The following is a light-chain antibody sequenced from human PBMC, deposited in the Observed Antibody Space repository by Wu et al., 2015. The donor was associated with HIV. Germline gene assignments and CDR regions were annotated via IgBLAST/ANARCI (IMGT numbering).Light chain of an antibody. V-gene: IGKV3-15*01. CDR3: QQYYKWPPLT. CDR2: GAS. CDR1: QSVSTN. J-gene: IGKJ4*01. Sequence: EIVLTQSPATLSVSPGERATLSCRASQSVSTNLAWYQQKPGQAPRLLMYGASTRATGIPARFSGSGSGTDFTLTISSPQSEDFAVYYCQQYYKWPPLTFGGGTRVEIK.